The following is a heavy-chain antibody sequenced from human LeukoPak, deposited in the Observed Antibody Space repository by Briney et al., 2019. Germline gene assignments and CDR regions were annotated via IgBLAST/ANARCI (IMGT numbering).Heavy chain of an antibody. D-gene: IGHD5-18*01. Sequence: PSETLSLTCTVSGGSISSSSYFWGWIRQPPGKGLEWIASIYYSGSPYYNPSLKSRVTISVDTSKNQFSLKLSSVTAADTAVYYCARGLVDTAMVRAFDIWGQGTMVTVSS. V-gene: IGHV4-39*01. J-gene: IGHJ3*02. CDR1: GGSISSSSYF. CDR2: IYYSGSP. CDR3: ARGLVDTAMVRAFDI.